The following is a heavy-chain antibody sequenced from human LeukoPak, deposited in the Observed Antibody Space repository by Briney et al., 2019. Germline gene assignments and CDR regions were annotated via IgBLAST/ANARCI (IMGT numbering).Heavy chain of an antibody. D-gene: IGHD1-26*01. Sequence: PGRSLRLSCAASGFTFSSYAMHWVRQAPGKGLEWVAVISYDGSNKYYADSVKGRFTISRDNSKNTLYLQMNSLRAEDTAVYYCAVVGGATLYYFDYWGQGTLVTVSS. V-gene: IGHV3-30-3*01. CDR3: AVVGGATLYYFDY. J-gene: IGHJ4*02. CDR2: ISYDGSNK. CDR1: GFTFSSYA.